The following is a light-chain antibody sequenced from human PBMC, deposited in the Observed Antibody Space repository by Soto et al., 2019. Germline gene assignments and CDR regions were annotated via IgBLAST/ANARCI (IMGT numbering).Light chain of an antibody. CDR2: GAF. J-gene: IGKJ4*01. V-gene: IGKV3-15*01. CDR3: QQYKNWPPLT. CDR1: QSVSYN. Sequence: EIVMTQSPATLSVSPGETATLSCRASQSVSYNLAWYQQKPGQGPRLLIYGAFTRATGIPARFSGSGSGTDFTPTISSLQSEDFAVYYCQQYKNWPPLTFGGGTKVEIK.